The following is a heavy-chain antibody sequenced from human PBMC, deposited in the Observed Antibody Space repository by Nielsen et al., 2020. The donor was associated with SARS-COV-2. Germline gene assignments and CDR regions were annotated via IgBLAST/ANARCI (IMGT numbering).Heavy chain of an antibody. Sequence: SVKVSCKASGGTFSSYAISWVRQAPGQGLEWMGGIIPIFGTADYAQKFQGRVTITADESTIIAYMELSSLRSEDTAVYYCATAPAIVVVPAALGRGGWFDPWGQGTLVTVSS. CDR1: GGTFSSYA. V-gene: IGHV1-69*13. D-gene: IGHD2-2*01. CDR2: IIPIFGTA. J-gene: IGHJ5*02. CDR3: ATAPAIVVVPAALGRGGWFDP.